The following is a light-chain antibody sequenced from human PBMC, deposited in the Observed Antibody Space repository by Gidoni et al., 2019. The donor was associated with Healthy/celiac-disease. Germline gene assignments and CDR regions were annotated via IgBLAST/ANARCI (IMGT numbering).Light chain of an antibody. V-gene: IGKV1-5*01. CDR2: DAS. CDR3: QQYNIYPIT. J-gene: IGKJ5*01. CDR1: QSISSW. Sequence: DVQMTQSPSTLSASVGDRVTITCRASQSISSWLAWYRQKPGKAPKLLIYDASSLTSGVPSRFSGSGSGTEFTLTISSLQPDDFATYYCQQYNIYPITFGQGTRLEIK.